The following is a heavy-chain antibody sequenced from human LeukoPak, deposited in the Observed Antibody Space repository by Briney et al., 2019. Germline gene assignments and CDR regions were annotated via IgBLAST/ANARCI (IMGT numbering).Heavy chain of an antibody. V-gene: IGHV4-4*07. D-gene: IGHD5-12*01. J-gene: IGHJ4*02. CDR3: ASGGHDIHYYSEY. CDR1: GDSIDSYY. Sequence: SETLSLTCTLCGDSIDSYYWTCIRQPAGKGRECSGRIYTRGRTNYDPSVRSRVTISVDKSKNQISLRLNSVTAADTAVYYCASGGHDIHYYSEYWGQGTLVTVSS. CDR2: IYTRGRT.